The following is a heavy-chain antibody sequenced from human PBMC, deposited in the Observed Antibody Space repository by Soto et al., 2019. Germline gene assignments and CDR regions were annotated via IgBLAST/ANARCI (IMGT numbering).Heavy chain of an antibody. Sequence: QVQLVQSGAEVKKPGASVKVSCKASGYTFTSYGISWVRQAPGQGLEWMGWISAYNGNTNYAQKLQGRVTMTTDTSTSTAYMELRSLRSDDTAVYYCARDDSIGYCSSTRCQREAFDIWGQGTMVTVSS. D-gene: IGHD2-2*01. CDR1: GYTFTSYG. V-gene: IGHV1-18*01. J-gene: IGHJ3*02. CDR3: ARDDSIGYCSSTRCQREAFDI. CDR2: ISAYNGNT.